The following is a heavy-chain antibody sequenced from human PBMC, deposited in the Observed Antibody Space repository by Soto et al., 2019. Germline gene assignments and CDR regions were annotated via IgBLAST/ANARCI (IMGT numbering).Heavy chain of an antibody. J-gene: IGHJ6*03. V-gene: IGHV1-18*01. CDR3: RRRASGWFLDV. Sequence: QVQLVQSGAEVKKPGASVKVSCKASGYTFTSYGISWVRQAPGQGIAWMGWISAYNGNTIYAQKLQGRVTMTTDTSTSTAYMELRSLRTDGTAVYYCRRRASGWFLDVWGRGTTVTVSS. D-gene: IGHD6-19*01. CDR1: GYTFTSYG. CDR2: ISAYNGNT.